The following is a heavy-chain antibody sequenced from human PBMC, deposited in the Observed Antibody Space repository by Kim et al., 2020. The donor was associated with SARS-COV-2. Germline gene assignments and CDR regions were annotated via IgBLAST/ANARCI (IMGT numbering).Heavy chain of an antibody. Sequence: GGSLRLSCAASGFTFSGSSVHWVRQASGKGLEWVGRSRSKANSYATAYAESVKGRFTISRDDSKNTAYLQMNSLKIEDTAVYYCTKSGMDVWGQGTTVTV. J-gene: IGHJ6*02. CDR1: GFTFSGSS. CDR3: TKSGMDV. V-gene: IGHV3-73*01. CDR2: SRSKANSYAT.